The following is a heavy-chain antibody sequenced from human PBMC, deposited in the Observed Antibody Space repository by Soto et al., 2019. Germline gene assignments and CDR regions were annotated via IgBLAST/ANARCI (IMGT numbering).Heavy chain of an antibody. CDR1: GFTFSSYG. V-gene: IGHV3-30*18. Sequence: QVQLVESGGGVVQPGRSLRLSCAASGFTFSSYGMHWVRQAPGKGLEWGAVISYDGSNKYYADSVKGRFTISRDNSKNTLYLQMNSLRAEDTAVYYCAKGSSYMDVWGKGTTVTVSS. CDR2: ISYDGSNK. D-gene: IGHD1-26*01. J-gene: IGHJ6*03. CDR3: AKGSSYMDV.